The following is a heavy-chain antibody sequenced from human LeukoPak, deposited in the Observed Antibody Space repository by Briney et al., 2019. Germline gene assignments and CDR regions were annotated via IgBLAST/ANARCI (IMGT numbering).Heavy chain of an antibody. CDR2: INHSGST. V-gene: IGHV4-34*01. Sequence: SETLSLTCAVYGGSSSGYYWSWIRQPPGKGLEWIGEINHSGSTNYNPSLKSRVTISVDTSKNQFSLKLSSVTAADTAVYYCARGEWGNNAFDIWGQGTMVTVSS. CDR3: ARGEWGNNAFDI. J-gene: IGHJ3*02. D-gene: IGHD2-8*01. CDR1: GGSSSGYY.